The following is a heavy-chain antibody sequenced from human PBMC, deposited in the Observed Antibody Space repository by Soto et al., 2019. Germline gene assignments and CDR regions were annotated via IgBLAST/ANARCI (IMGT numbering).Heavy chain of an antibody. D-gene: IGHD5-18*01. CDR1: GFTFTNSA. Sequence: SVKVSCKASGFTFTNSAVQWVRQARGQRLEWIGWIVVGSGNTNYAQKFQERVTITRDMSTTTAYMELSSLRSEYTAVYYCATDKGDSYGYGNYWGQGTLVTVSS. CDR2: IVVGSGNT. J-gene: IGHJ4*02. CDR3: ATDKGDSYGYGNY. V-gene: IGHV1-58*01.